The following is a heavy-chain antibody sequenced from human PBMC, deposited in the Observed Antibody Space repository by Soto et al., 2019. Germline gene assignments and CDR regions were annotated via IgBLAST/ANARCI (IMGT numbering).Heavy chain of an antibody. J-gene: IGHJ4*02. Sequence: QVQLVESGGGVVQPGRSLRLSCAASEFTFSNYGMHWVRQAPGKGLEWEAVISYDGSNKYYADSVKGRFSISRDNSKNKLYLQMKSMRAEDTAVYFCAKDRGYCTGGSCLYFDCWGQGTLVTVSS. CDR3: AKDRGYCTGGSCLYFDC. CDR1: EFTFSNYG. CDR2: ISYDGSNK. V-gene: IGHV3-30*18. D-gene: IGHD2-15*01.